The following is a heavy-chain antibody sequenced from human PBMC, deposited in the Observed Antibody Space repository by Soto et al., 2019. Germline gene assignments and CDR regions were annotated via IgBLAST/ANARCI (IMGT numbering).Heavy chain of an antibody. J-gene: IGHJ4*02. D-gene: IGHD4-17*01. CDR2: ISSSSSYI. Sequence: EVQLVESGGGLVKPGGSLRLSCAASGFTFSSYSMNWVRQAPGKGLEWVSSISSSSSYIYYADSVKGRFTISRYNAKNSLSRQMNSLRAEDTAVYYCARVGGDYRFDYWGQGTLVTVSS. CDR3: ARVGGDYRFDY. CDR1: GFTFSSYS. V-gene: IGHV3-21*01.